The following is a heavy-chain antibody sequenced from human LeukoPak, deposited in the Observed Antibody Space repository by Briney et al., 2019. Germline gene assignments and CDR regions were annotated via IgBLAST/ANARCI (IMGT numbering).Heavy chain of an antibody. J-gene: IGHJ4*02. CDR3: AKDLYSSGWSDY. CDR2: ISGSGSNT. Sequence: PGGSLRLSCAASGFTFSSYAMSWVRQAPGKGLEWVSAISGSGSNTYYADSVKGGFTVSRDNSKDTLYLQMNSLRAEDTAVYYCAKDLYSSGWSDYWGQGTLVTVSS. CDR1: GFTFSSYA. D-gene: IGHD6-19*01. V-gene: IGHV3-23*01.